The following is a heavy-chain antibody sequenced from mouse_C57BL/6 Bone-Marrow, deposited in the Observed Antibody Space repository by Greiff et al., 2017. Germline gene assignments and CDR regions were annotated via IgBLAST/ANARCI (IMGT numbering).Heavy chain of an antibody. Sequence: QVQLQQSGAELMKPGASVKLSCKATGYTFTGYWIEWVKQRPGHGLEWIGEILPGSGSTNYNEKFKGKATFTADPSSNTAYMQLSSLTTEDSAIYYCARGRILWAWFAYWGQGTLVTVSA. J-gene: IGHJ3*01. CDR3: ARGRILWAWFAY. V-gene: IGHV1-9*01. CDR2: ILPGSGST. CDR1: GYTFTGYW.